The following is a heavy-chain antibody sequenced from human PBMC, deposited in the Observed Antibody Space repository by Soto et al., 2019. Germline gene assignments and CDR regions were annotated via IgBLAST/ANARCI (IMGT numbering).Heavy chain of an antibody. CDR3: ARDRVVTAPYYFDY. CDR2: IYYSGST. CDR1: GGSVSGVSYY. D-gene: IGHD2-21*02. J-gene: IGHJ4*02. V-gene: IGHV4-61*01. Sequence: QVQLQESGPGLVKPSETLSLTCTVSGGSVSGVSYYWSWIRQPPGKGLECIGYIYYSGSTNYNPSLKSRVTISVDTSKNQFSLKLTSVTAADTAVYYCARDRVVTAPYYFDYWGQGTLVTVSS.